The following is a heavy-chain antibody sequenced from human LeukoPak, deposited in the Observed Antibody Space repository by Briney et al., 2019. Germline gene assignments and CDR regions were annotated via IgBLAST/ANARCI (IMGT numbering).Heavy chain of an antibody. D-gene: IGHD3-10*01. V-gene: IGHV3-33*01. CDR3: ARHYYGSGSYYNGSDY. J-gene: IGHJ4*02. CDR2: IWYDGSNK. Sequence: GRSLRLSCAASGFTFSSYGMHWVRQAPGKGLEWVAVIWYDGSNKYYADSVKGRFTISRDNSKNTLYLQMNSLRAEDTAVYYCARHYYGSGSYYNGSDYRGQGTLVTVSS. CDR1: GFTFSSYG.